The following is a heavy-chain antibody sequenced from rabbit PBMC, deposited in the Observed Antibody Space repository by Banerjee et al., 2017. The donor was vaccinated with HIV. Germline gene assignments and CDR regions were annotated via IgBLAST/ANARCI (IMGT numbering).Heavy chain of an antibody. Sequence: QEQLEESGGDLVKPGASLTLTCKASGFSFSSNDYMCWVRQAPGKGLEWIACIYTGSSGSTYYASWAKGRFTISKTSSTTVTLQMTSLTAADTATYFCARTGYVDVRNSINLWGPGTLVTVS. CDR1: GFSFSSNDY. CDR3: ARTGYVDVRNSINL. V-gene: IGHV1S45*01. CDR2: IYTGSSGST. J-gene: IGHJ4*01. D-gene: IGHD6-1*01.